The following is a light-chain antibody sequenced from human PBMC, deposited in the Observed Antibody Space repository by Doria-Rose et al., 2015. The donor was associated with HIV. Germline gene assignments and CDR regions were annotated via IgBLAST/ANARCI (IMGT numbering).Light chain of an antibody. V-gene: IGLV1-40*02. CDR1: SSNIGAGYD. Sequence: QSVVTQPPSVSGAPGQRVTISCTGSSSNIGAGYDVHWYQQLPGTAAKLLIYGNSNRPSGVPDRFSGSKSGTSASLAITGLQAEDEADYYCQSYDSSLSGYVVFGGGTTVTVL. CDR2: GNS. CDR3: QSYDSSLSGYVV. J-gene: IGLJ2*01.